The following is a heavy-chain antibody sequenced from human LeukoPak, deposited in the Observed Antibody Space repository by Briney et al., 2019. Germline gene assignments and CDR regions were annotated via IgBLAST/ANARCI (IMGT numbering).Heavy chain of an antibody. D-gene: IGHD6-19*01. V-gene: IGHV3-23*01. CDR2: MSGSGGST. J-gene: IGHJ4*02. CDR1: GFTFSNYA. CDR3: AKNQGQWLVPVDY. Sequence: GGSLRLSCAASGFTFSNYAMSWVRQAPGKGLEWVSTMSGSGGSTYYADSVKGRFTITRDNSKNTLYLQMNNLRAEDTALYYCAKNQGQWLVPVDYWGQGTLVTVSS.